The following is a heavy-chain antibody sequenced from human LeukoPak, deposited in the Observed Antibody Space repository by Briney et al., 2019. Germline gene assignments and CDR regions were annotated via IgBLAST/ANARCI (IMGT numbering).Heavy chain of an antibody. D-gene: IGHD3-16*01. CDR2: INWNGGST. CDR3: ARDLRDDTVGGGSNDY. Sequence: GGSLRLSCAASGFTFDDYGMSWVRQAPGKGLEWVSGINWNGGSTGYADSVKGRFTISRDNAKNSLYLQMNSLRAEDAALYYCARDLRDDTVGGGSNDYWGQGTLVTVSS. V-gene: IGHV3-20*04. CDR1: GFTFDDYG. J-gene: IGHJ4*02.